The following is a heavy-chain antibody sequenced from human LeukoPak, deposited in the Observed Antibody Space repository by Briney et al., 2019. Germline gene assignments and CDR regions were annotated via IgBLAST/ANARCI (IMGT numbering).Heavy chain of an antibody. CDR1: GLPLPRNA. J-gene: IGHJ4*02. CDR2: IDGSGGTT. CDR3: AKAHCSSTSCSRADN. Sequence: GGPLKLPCQPSGLPLPRNALPWARRAQGKGLEGVSAIDGSGGTTFYADSVKGRVTISRVQSTNTVYLQMNSLRADDTAVYYCAKAHCSSTSCSRADNWGQGTLVTVSS. D-gene: IGHD2-2*01. V-gene: IGHV3-23*01.